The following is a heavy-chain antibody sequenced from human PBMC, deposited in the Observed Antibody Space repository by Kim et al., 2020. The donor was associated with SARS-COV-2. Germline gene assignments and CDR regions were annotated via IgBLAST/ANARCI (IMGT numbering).Heavy chain of an antibody. V-gene: IGHV3-23*01. CDR3: AKPRVIVRGPFDS. J-gene: IGHJ4*02. CDR1: GFTVSSYA. CDR2: INGIGDSA. D-gene: IGHD3-16*02. Sequence: GGSLRLSCVASGFTVSSYAMSWVRQAPGKGLEWVSAINGIGDSAYYADSVKGRFTISRDNSKDTLYLQMDSLRAEDTAVYFCAKPRVIVRGPFDSWGQGTLVSVSS.